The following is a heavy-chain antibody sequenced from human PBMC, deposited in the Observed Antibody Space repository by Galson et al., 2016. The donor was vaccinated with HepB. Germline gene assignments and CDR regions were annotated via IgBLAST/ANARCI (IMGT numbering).Heavy chain of an antibody. CDR1: GASITTYY. CDR3: AREGPTTFDY. V-gene: IGHV4-4*07. CDR2: MYSTGTT. D-gene: IGHD2/OR15-2a*01. Sequence: SETLSLTCSVSGASITTYYWSWVRQSAGKGLEWLGRMYSTGTTNYNHSLKGRVTMSMDTSKNQFSLNLTSLTAADTALYYCAREGPTTFDYWCQGTLVTVSS. J-gene: IGHJ4*02.